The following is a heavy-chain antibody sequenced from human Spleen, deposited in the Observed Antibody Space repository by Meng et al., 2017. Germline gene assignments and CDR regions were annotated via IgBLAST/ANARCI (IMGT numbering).Heavy chain of an antibody. CDR2: ISSSSSYI. CDR1: GFTFSSYS. J-gene: IGHJ5*02. Sequence: GESLKISCAASGFTFSSYSMNWVRQAPGKGLEWVSSISSSSSYIYYADSVKGRFTISRDNSKNTLYLQMNSLRAEDTAVYYCAKGISPESNTVWAKDWFDPWGQGTLVTVSS. D-gene: IGHD3-3*02. CDR3: AKGISPESNTVWAKDWFDP. V-gene: IGHV3-21*04.